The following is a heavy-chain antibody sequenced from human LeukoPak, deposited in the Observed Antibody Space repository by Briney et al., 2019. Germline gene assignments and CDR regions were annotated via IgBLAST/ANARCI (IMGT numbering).Heavy chain of an antibody. J-gene: IGHJ6*02. CDR3: ARHGNWADYFYYGMDV. CDR2: IYYSGST. V-gene: IGHV4-59*08. CDR1: GGSISSYY. D-gene: IGHD1-1*01. Sequence: SETLSLTCTVSGGSISSYYWSWIRQPPGKGLEWIGYIYYSGSTDHNPSLKSRVTISVDTSKNQFSLNLSSVTAADTAVYYCARHGNWADYFYYGMDVWGQGTTVTVSS.